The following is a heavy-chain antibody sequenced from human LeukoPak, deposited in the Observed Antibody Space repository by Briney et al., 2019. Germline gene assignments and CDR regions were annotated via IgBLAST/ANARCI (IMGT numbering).Heavy chain of an antibody. V-gene: IGHV3-23*01. D-gene: IGHD4-17*01. J-gene: IGHJ4*02. Sequence: PGGSLRLSCAASGFTFSSYGMSWVRQAPGKGLEWVASISGSADSTYYADSVKGRVTISRDNSKNTLYLQLSSLRADDTAEYYCANPLTTVTPTGDYWGQGTLVTVSS. CDR3: ANPLTTVTPTGDY. CDR1: GFTFSSYG. CDR2: ISGSADST.